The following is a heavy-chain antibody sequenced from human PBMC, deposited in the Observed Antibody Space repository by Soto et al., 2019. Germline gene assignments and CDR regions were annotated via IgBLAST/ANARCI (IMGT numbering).Heavy chain of an antibody. CDR2: FDPEDGET. D-gene: IGHD2-15*01. CDR1: GYTLTELS. V-gene: IGHV1-24*01. Sequence: ASVKGSCKVSGYTLTELSMHWVRQAPGKGLEWMGGFDPEDGETIYAQKFQGRVTMTEDTSTDTAYMELSSLRSEDTAVYYCATDGSGSSESYYYGMDVWGQGTTVTVCS. J-gene: IGHJ6*02. CDR3: ATDGSGSSESYYYGMDV.